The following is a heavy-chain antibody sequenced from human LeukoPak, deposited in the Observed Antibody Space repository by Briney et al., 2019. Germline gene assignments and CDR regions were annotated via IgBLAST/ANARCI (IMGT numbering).Heavy chain of an antibody. CDR2: IYHSGST. J-gene: IGHJ4*02. CDR1: GYSISSGYY. Sequence: SETLSLTCTVSGYSISSGYYWGWIRQPPGKGLEWIGSIYHSGSTYYNPSLKSRVTISVDTSKNLFSLKLSSVTAADTAVYYCARVFPKQPWDWGQGTLVTVSS. V-gene: IGHV4-38-2*02. CDR3: ARVFPKQPWD. D-gene: IGHD6-13*01.